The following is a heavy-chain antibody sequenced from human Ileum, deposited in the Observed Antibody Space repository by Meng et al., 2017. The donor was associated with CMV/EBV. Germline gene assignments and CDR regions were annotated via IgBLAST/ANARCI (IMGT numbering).Heavy chain of an antibody. CDR1: GYTFTSYG. J-gene: IGHJ3*02. CDR3: ARGGVYCSGTSCHQGAFDI. Sequence: ASVKVSCKASGYTFTSYGISWVRQAPGQGLEWMGWISADNGNTNYAQKLQGRVTMTTDTYTSTAYMELRSLRSDDTAVYYCARGGVYCSGTSCHQGAFDIWGQGTMVTVSS. CDR2: ISADNGNT. D-gene: IGHD2-2*01. V-gene: IGHV1-18*01.